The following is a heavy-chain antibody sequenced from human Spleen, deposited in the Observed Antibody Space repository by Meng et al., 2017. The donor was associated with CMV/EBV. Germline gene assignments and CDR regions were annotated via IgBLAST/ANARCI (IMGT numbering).Heavy chain of an antibody. CDR1: GGSISTYY. D-gene: IGHD5-12*01. Sequence: SETLSLTCTVSGGSISTYYWSWIRQPPGKGLEWIGYIYYNGNTNHNPSLKSRVTISVDTSKNQFSLRLSSVTAADTAVYYCAGGYIGFYSFDYWGQGTLVTVSS. V-gene: IGHV4-59*01. J-gene: IGHJ4*02. CDR3: AGGYIGFYSFDY. CDR2: IYYNGNT.